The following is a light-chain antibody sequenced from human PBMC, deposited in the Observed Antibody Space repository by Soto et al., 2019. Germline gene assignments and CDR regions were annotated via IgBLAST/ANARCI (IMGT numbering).Light chain of an antibody. CDR3: QQYYTYSRT. CDR2: DAS. CDR1: QSINSR. Sequence: DIQMTQSPSTLSASAGDRGSSTCRVSQSINSRLAWYQQRPGKAPDLLIYDASTLQSGVPSKFSGSGSGTEFTLTISSLQPDDFATYSCQQYYTYSRTFGQGTKVDIK. V-gene: IGKV1-5*01. J-gene: IGKJ1*01.